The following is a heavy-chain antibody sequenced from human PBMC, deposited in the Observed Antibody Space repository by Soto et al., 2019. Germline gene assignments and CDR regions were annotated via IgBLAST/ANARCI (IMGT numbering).Heavy chain of an antibody. CDR3: ASATYPADAFDI. Sequence: QVQLVESGGGVVQPGRSLRLSCAASGFTFSSYAMHWVRQAPGKGLEWVAVISYDGSNKYYADSVKGRFTISRDNSKNTLYLQMNSLRAEDTAVYYCASATYPADAFDIWGQGTMVTVSS. CDR2: ISYDGSNK. CDR1: GFTFSSYA. J-gene: IGHJ3*02. V-gene: IGHV3-30-3*01.